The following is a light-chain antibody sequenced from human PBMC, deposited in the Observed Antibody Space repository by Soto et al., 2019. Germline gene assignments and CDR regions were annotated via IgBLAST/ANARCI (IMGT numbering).Light chain of an antibody. J-gene: IGLJ3*02. V-gene: IGLV1-40*01. CDR2: GNS. CDR1: SSNIGAGYD. Sequence: QSVLTQPPSVSGAPGQRVTISCTGSSSNIGAGYDVHWYQQLPGTAPKLLIYGNSNRPSGVPDRFSGSKSGTSASLAITGLQAADEADYYCQSYDSSLSALFGGGTTVTVL. CDR3: QSYDSSLSAL.